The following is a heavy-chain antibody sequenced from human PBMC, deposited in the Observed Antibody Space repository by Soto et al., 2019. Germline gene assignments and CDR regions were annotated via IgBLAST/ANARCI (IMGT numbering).Heavy chain of an antibody. J-gene: IGHJ4*02. V-gene: IGHV4-39*07. CDR1: SAPVSSTTYT. CDR3: ARYKLGYFDP. Sequence: SETLSLTCTVSSAPVSSTTYTWGWIRQPPGKGLEWVASVYYGGRSYYNPSLNSRVTISVDTSKNQFSLKLSSVTAADTAVYYCARYKLGYFDPWGQGILVTVSS. CDR2: VYYGGRS. D-gene: IGHD6-13*01.